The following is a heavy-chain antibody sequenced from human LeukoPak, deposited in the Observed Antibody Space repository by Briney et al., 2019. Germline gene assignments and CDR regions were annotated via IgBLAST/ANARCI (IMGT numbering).Heavy chain of an antibody. CDR3: AKVYCSSTSCFDP. V-gene: IGHV3-23*01. CDR2: ISGSGGNT. J-gene: IGHJ5*02. D-gene: IGHD2-2*01. Sequence: GGSLRLSCAAPGFTFSSYAMSWVRQAPGKGLEWVSAISGSGGNTYYADSVKGRFTISRDNSKNTLYLQMNSLRAEDTAVYYCAKVYCSSTSCFDPWGQGTLVTVSS. CDR1: GFTFSSYA.